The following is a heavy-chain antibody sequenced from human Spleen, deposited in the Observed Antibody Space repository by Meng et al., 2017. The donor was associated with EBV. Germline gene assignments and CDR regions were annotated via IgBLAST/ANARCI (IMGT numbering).Heavy chain of an antibody. CDR1: GFSFRTYW. CDR3: SRDLVGSNDY. D-gene: IGHD6-6*01. Sequence: VSPVESGGSLVPPWWCLRLSCAASGFSFRTYWMHWVRQVPGKGLLWVSLINEDGATTSYADSVKGRFTISRDNAKNTLYLQMNSLRAEETAVYFCSRDLVGSNDYWGQGTLVTVSS. CDR2: INEDGATT. J-gene: IGHJ4*02. V-gene: IGHV3-74*01.